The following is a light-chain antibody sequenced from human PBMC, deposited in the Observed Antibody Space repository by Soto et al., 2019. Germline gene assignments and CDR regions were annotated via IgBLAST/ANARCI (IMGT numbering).Light chain of an antibody. CDR3: QQLHGYPIT. CDR1: QGIDTS. V-gene: IGKV1-9*01. J-gene: IGKJ5*01. CDR2: AAS. Sequence: ILFTQSPSSLSASVGDRVTITCRASQGIDTSLAWYQQKPGKAPKLLIYAASNFQSGVPSRFSGSGSGTHFTLTISSXQPEDFATYYCQQLHGYPITFGQGTRLEIK.